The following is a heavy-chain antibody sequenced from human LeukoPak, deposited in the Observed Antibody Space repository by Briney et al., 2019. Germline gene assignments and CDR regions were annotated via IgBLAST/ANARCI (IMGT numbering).Heavy chain of an antibody. CDR1: GFTFSNYW. CDR3: VREEYSSGFLFS. CDR2: IKQDGSEK. V-gene: IGHV3-7*03. J-gene: IGHJ4*02. Sequence: GGSLRLSCAASGFTFSNYWMSWVRQAPGKGLEWVANIKQDGSEKYYEDSVKGRFTISRDNAKNSLYLQMNSLRAEDTAVYYCVREEYSSGFLFSWGQGTLVTVSS. D-gene: IGHD6-19*01.